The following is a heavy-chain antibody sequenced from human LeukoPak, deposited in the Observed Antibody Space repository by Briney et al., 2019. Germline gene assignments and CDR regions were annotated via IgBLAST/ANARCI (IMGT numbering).Heavy chain of an antibody. CDR1: GDSVSSSSYY. J-gene: IGHJ4*02. CDR2: VFYTGNT. Sequence: SETLSLTCTVSGDSVSSSSYYWGWIRQPPGKGLEWIGSVFYTGNTHYNPSLKSRVTISVDTSKNQFSLKLSSVTAADTAVYYCARGWQLVTNYWGQGTLVTVSS. V-gene: IGHV4-39*07. D-gene: IGHD6-6*01. CDR3: ARGWQLVTNY.